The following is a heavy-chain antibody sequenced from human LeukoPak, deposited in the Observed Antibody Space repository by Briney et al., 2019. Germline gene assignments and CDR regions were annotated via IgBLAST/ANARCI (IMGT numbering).Heavy chain of an antibody. J-gene: IGHJ6*03. CDR2: ISTYNGNT. CDR1: GYTFTSYG. CDR3: ASEGSPFYYYYLDV. D-gene: IGHD2-15*01. V-gene: IGHV1-18*01. Sequence: PGASVKVSCQASGYTFTSYGISWVRQAPGQGLEWMGWISTYNGNTNYAQKLQGRVTMTTDTSTSIAYMELRSLRPDDTAVYYCASEGSPFYYYYLDVWGNETTVTVSS.